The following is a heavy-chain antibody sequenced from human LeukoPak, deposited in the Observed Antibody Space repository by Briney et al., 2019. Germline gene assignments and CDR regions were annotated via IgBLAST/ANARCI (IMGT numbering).Heavy chain of an antibody. CDR1: GGTFSSYA. V-gene: IGHV1-69*05. D-gene: IGHD5-24*01. CDR2: IIPIFGTA. Sequence: GSSVKVSCKASGGTFSSYAISWVRQAPGQGLEWMGGIIPIFGTANYAQKFQGRVTITTDESTSTAYMELSSLRSEDTAVYYCARGGEMAVKYPHYYYYMDVWGKGTTVTVSS. J-gene: IGHJ6*03. CDR3: ARGGEMAVKYPHYYYYMDV.